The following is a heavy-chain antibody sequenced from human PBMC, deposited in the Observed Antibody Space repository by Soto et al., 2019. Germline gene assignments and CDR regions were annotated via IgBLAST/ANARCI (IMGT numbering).Heavy chain of an antibody. J-gene: IGHJ6*02. D-gene: IGHD2-2*01. Sequence: SETLSLTCAVYGGSFSGYYWSWIRQPPGKGLEWIGEINHSGSTNYNPSLKSRVTISVDTSKNQFSLKLSSVTAADTAVYYCATGRPLGYCSSTSCLRSSWGVHYGMDVWGQGTTLTVFS. CDR2: INHSGST. CDR3: ATGRPLGYCSSTSCLRSSWGVHYGMDV. CDR1: GGSFSGYY. V-gene: IGHV4-34*01.